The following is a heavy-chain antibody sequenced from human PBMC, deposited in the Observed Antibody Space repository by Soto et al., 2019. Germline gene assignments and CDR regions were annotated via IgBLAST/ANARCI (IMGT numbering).Heavy chain of an antibody. V-gene: IGHV1-69*13. CDR3: ARDGSYPNDFWSGYQPMAFDI. J-gene: IGHJ3*02. CDR2: IIPIFGTA. CDR1: GGTFSSYA. Sequence: GASVKVSCKASGGTFSSYAISWVRRAPGQGLEWMGGIIPIFGTANYAQKFQGRVTITADESTSTAYMELSSLRSEDTAVYYCARDGSYPNDFWSGYQPMAFDIWGQGTMVTVSS. D-gene: IGHD3-3*01.